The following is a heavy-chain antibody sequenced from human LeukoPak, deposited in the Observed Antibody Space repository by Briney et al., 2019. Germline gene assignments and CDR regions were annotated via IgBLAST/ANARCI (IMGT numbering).Heavy chain of an antibody. V-gene: IGHV3-48*03. CDR2: ISSSGSTI. J-gene: IGHJ5*02. Sequence: GGSLRLSCAASGFTFSSYEIKWVRQAPGQGLEWVSYISSSGSTIYYADSVKGRFTISRYNAKNSLYLQMNSLRAEDTAVYYCARLASDILTSWGQGTLVIVSS. D-gene: IGHD3-9*01. CDR3: ARLASDILTS. CDR1: GFTFSSYE.